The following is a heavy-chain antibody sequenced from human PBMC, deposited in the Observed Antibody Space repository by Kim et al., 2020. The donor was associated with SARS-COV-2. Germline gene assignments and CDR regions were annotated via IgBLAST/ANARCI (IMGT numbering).Heavy chain of an antibody. V-gene: IGHV3-11*04. CDR1: GFTFSDYY. CDR2: ISSSGSTI. D-gene: IGHD3-10*01. Sequence: GGSLRLSCAASGFTFSDYYMSWIRQAPGKGLEWVSYISSSGSTIYYADSVKGRFTISRDNAKNSLYLQMNSLRAEDTAVYYCARDLAYGSGRNSPGYWGQGTLVTVSS. CDR3: ARDLAYGSGRNSPGY. J-gene: IGHJ4*02.